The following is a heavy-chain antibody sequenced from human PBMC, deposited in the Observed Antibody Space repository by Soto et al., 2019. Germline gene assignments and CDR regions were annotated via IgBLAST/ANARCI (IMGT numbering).Heavy chain of an antibody. CDR1: GYTLTELS. CDR3: ATGYCTNGVCFNDAFDI. CDR2: FDPEDGET. V-gene: IGHV1-24*01. D-gene: IGHD2-8*01. J-gene: IGHJ3*02. Sequence: ASVNVSCKVSGYTLTELSMHWVRQAPGKGLEWMGGFDPEDGETIYAQKFQGRVTMTEDTSTDTAYMELSSLRSEDTAVYYCATGYCTNGVCFNDAFDIWGQGTMVTVSS.